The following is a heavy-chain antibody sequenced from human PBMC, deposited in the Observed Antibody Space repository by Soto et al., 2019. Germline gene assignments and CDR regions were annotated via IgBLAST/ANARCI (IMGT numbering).Heavy chain of an antibody. J-gene: IGHJ6*02. D-gene: IGHD1-7*01. CDR1: GGTFSSYA. V-gene: IGHV1-69*06. CDR3: ARPKPELRADYYYGMDV. Sequence: SVKVSCKASGGTFSSYAISWVRQAPGQGLEWMGGIIPIFGTANYAQKFQGRVTITADKSTSTAYMELSSLRSEDTAVYYCARPKPELRADYYYGMDVWGQGTTVTVSS. CDR2: IIPIFGTA.